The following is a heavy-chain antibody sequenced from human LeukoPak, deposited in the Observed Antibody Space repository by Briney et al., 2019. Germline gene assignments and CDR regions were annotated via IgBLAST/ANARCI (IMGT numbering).Heavy chain of an antibody. CDR1: GGSISSSSYY. CDR2: IYYSGST. V-gene: IGHV4-39*07. D-gene: IGHD3-3*01. J-gene: IGHJ6*03. Sequence: SETLSLTCTVSGGSISSSSYYWGWIRQPPGKGLERIGSIYYSGSTYYNPSLKSRVTISVDTSKNQFSLKLSSVTAADTAVYYCARAENFWSGYMDVWGKGTTVTVSS. CDR3: ARAENFWSGYMDV.